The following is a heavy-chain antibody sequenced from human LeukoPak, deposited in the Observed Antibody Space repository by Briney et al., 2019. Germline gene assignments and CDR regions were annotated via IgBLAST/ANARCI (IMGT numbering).Heavy chain of an antibody. CDR1: GGSFSGYY. J-gene: IGHJ6*02. CDR3: ARGRLHSSSWSTGKYYYYYYGMDV. Sequence: KPSETLSLTCAVYGGSFSGYYWSWIRQPPGKGLEWIGEINHSGSTNYNPSLKSRVTISVDTSKNQFSLKLSSVTAADTAVYYCARGRLHSSSWSTGKYYYYYYGMDVWGQGTTVTVSS. D-gene: IGHD6-13*01. CDR2: INHSGST. V-gene: IGHV4-34*01.